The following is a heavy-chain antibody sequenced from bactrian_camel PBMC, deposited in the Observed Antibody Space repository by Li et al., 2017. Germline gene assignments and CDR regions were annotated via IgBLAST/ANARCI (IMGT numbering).Heavy chain of an antibody. V-gene: IGHV3S53*01. CDR2: VDSEGNT. J-gene: IGHJ4*01. D-gene: IGHD2*01. CDR3: ATMMEGSYYSDGYSHGAWSYEYNV. CDR1: GPTYSVNC. Sequence: VQLVESGGGSVQAGGSLRLSCTVSGPTYSVNCMGWFRQAPGKEREGVAAVDSEGNTSYVESVKGRFTISQDKDKNTVYLEMNNLKPEDTAMYHCATMMEGSYYSDGYSHGAWSYEYNVWGQGTQVTVS.